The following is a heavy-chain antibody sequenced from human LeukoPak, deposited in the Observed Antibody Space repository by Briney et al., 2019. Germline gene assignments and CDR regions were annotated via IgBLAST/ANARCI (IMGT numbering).Heavy chain of an antibody. Sequence: GGSLRHSCAASGFTFSSCPMHWVRQAPGKGLESVSAISGNGGDTYYANSVRGRFTISRDNSKNTLYLQMGSLTTEDTAFYYCAREGTPGTFDYWGQGTLVTVS. CDR1: GFTFSSCP. V-gene: IGHV3-64*01. CDR2: ISGNGGDT. CDR3: AREGTPGTFDY. J-gene: IGHJ4*02. D-gene: IGHD6-13*01.